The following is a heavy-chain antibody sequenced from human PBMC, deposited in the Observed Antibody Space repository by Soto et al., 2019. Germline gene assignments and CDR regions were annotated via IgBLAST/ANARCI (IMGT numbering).Heavy chain of an antibody. D-gene: IGHD3-10*01. CDR2: IYPGDSDT. J-gene: IGHJ6*02. Sequence: GESLKISCQGSGYRFTSYWIGWVRQMPGKGLEWMGIIYPGDSDTRYSPSFQGQVTISADKSISTAYLQWSSLKASDTAMYYCARLLDGMWFGELFPGMDVWGQGTTVTVSS. CDR1: GYRFTSYW. CDR3: ARLLDGMWFGELFPGMDV. V-gene: IGHV5-51*01.